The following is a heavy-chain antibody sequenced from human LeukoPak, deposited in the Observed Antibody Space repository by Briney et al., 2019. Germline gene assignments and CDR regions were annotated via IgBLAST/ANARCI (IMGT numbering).Heavy chain of an antibody. CDR1: GGSVSSTTYY. V-gene: IGHV4-39*01. D-gene: IGHD3-10*01. Sequence: PSETLSLTCTVSGGSVSSTTYYWSWIRQPPGKGLEWIASINYSGCTYYNPSLKSRVTISVDTSENQFSLKLSSVTAADTAVYYCARYVVYGSGKYYFDYWGQGTLVTVSS. J-gene: IGHJ4*02. CDR2: INYSGCT. CDR3: ARYVVYGSGKYYFDY.